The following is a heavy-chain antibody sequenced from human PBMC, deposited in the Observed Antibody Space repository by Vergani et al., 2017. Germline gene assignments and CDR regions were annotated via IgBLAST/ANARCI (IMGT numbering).Heavy chain of an antibody. Sequence: QVQLVQSGAEVKKPGASVKVSCKASGYTFTGYYMHWVRQAPGQGLEWMGWINPNSGGTNYAQKFQGRVTMTRDTSISTAYMELSRLRSDDTAVYYCARQRPGSGWSPGDFDDWGQGILVTVSS. CDR2: INPNSGGT. J-gene: IGHJ4*02. D-gene: IGHD6-19*01. V-gene: IGHV1-2*02. CDR3: ARQRPGSGWSPGDFDD. CDR1: GYTFTGYY.